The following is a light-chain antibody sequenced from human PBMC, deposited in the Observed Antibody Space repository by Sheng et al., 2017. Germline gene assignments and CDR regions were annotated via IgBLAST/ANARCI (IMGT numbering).Light chain of an antibody. CDR2: GAS. CDR3: QQRSNGRIT. CDR1: QGIWTN. V-gene: IGKV3D-11*01. Sequence: EVLMTQSPATVSVSPGQRVTLSCRASQGIWTNLAWYQQKPGQAPRLLIYGASTRATGIPARFSGSGSGTDFTLTISSLEPEDFAVYYCQQRSNGRITFGQGTRLEIK. J-gene: IGKJ5*01.